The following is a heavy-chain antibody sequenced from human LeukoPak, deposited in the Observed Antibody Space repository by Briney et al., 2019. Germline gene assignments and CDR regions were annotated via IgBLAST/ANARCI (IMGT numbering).Heavy chain of an antibody. V-gene: IGHV3-21*01. CDR3: ATLGGSYGPFDY. CDR1: GFTFSTST. D-gene: IGHD1-26*01. J-gene: IGHJ4*02. Sequence: GGSLRLSCAASGFTFSTSTMNWVRQAPGKGLEWVSSISTTSSYIFYSDSVKGRFTISRDNAKNSVYLHMNSLRAEDTAVYYCATLGGSYGPFDYWGQGTLVTVSS. CDR2: ISTTSSYI.